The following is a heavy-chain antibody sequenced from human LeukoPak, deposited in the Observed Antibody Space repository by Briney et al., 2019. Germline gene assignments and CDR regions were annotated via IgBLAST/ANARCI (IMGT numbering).Heavy chain of an antibody. V-gene: IGHV3-74*01. J-gene: IGHJ3*02. CDR1: GFTFSSYW. D-gene: IGHD1-26*01. Sequence: GGSQRLSCAASGFTFSSYWMHWVRQAPGKGLVWVSRINGDGSSTTYADSVKGRFTISRDNAKNTLYMQMNSLRAEDTAVYYCARGGTDDDFDIWGQGTMVTVSS. CDR3: ARGGTDDDFDI. CDR2: INGDGSST.